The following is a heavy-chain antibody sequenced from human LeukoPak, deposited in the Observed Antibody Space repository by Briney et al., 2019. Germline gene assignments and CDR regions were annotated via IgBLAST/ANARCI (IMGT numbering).Heavy chain of an antibody. CDR2: IKEDGSAK. Sequence: GGSLRLSCAASGFTFSNYWMNWVRQAPGKGLECVANIKEDGSAKYYVDSVKGRFTISRDNAKNSLYLQMNSLGAEDTAVYYCARTIREQWLTIDYWGQGILVTFSS. J-gene: IGHJ4*02. CDR3: ARTIREQWLTIDY. D-gene: IGHD6-19*01. V-gene: IGHV3-7*04. CDR1: GFTFSNYW.